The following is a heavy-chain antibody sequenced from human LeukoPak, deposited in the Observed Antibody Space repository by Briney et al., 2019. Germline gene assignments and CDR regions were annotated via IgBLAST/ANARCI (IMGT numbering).Heavy chain of an antibody. J-gene: IGHJ4*02. CDR3: ARASIAAAGPPFDY. Sequence: GSSVKVSCKASGGTFSSYAISWVRQAPGQGLEWMGRIIPILGIANYAQKFQGRVTITADKSTSTAYMELSSLRSEDTAVYYCARASIAAAGPPFDYWGQGTLVTVSS. D-gene: IGHD6-13*01. CDR2: IIPILGIA. CDR1: GGTFSSYA. V-gene: IGHV1-69*04.